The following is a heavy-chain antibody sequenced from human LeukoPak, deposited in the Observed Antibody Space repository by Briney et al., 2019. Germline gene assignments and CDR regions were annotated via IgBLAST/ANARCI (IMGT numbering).Heavy chain of an antibody. Sequence: PGGSLRLSCVASGFTFSSYAMHWVRQAPGKGLEWVAFIRYDGSNKYYADSVKGRFTISRDNSKNTLYLQINSLRAEDTAVYYCANEMGAFGDYWGQGTLVTVSS. V-gene: IGHV3-30*02. D-gene: IGHD1-26*01. CDR1: GFTFSSYA. CDR2: IRYDGSNK. J-gene: IGHJ4*02. CDR3: ANEMGAFGDY.